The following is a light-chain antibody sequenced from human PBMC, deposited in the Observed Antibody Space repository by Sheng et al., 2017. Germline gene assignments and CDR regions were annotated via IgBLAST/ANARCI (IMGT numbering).Light chain of an antibody. CDR2: GAS. V-gene: IGKV3-20*01. CDR1: QSVSSNY. J-gene: IGKJ2*01. CDR3: QQYGSSPYT. Sequence: IVLTQSPGTLSLSPGEGATLSCRASQSVSSNYLAWYQQKPGQAPRLLIYGASIRATGVPDRFSGSGSGTDFTLIISRLEPEDFAVYFCQQYGSSPYTFGQGTKLEI.